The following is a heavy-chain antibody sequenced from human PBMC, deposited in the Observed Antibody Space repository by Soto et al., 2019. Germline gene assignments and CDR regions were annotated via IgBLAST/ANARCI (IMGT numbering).Heavy chain of an antibody. CDR2: TYYRSKWYN. J-gene: IGHJ6*03. Sequence: PSQTLSLTCAISGDSVSSNSAAWNWIRQSPSRGLEWLGRTYYRSKWYNDYAVSVKSRITINPDTSKNQFSLQLNSVTPEDTAVYYCAREDIVLMVYAIGYYYMDVWGKGTTVTVSS. CDR3: AREDIVLMVYAIGYYYMDV. CDR1: GDSVSSNSAA. D-gene: IGHD2-8*01. V-gene: IGHV6-1*01.